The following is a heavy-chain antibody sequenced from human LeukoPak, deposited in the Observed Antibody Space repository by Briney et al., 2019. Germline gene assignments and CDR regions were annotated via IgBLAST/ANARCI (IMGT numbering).Heavy chain of an antibody. V-gene: IGHV4-31*03. J-gene: IGHJ3*02. CDR1: GGSISSGGYY. CDR3: ARDQKYYYDSSGYYYEMGAFDI. D-gene: IGHD3-22*01. CDR2: IYYSGST. Sequence: SSETLSLTCTVSGGSISSGGYYWSWIRQHPGKGLEWIGYIYYSGSTYYNPSLKSRVTISVDTSKNQFSLKLSSVTAADTDVYYCARDQKYYYDSSGYYYEMGAFDIWGQATMVNVVS.